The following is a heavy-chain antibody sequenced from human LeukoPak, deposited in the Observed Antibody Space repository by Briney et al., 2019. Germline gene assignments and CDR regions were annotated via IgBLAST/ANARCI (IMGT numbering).Heavy chain of an antibody. Sequence: GGSLRLSCAASGSSGFTFSSRWTSWVRQAPGKGLEWVANRNPDGSQKHYVDSVKGRFTISRENAKNSLYLQMNSLRAEDTAVYFCASDEFRGGQGTLVTVSS. J-gene: IGHJ4*02. CDR2: RNPDGSQK. V-gene: IGHV3-7*01. CDR1: GSSGFTFSSRW. D-gene: IGHD3-10*01. CDR3: ASDEFR.